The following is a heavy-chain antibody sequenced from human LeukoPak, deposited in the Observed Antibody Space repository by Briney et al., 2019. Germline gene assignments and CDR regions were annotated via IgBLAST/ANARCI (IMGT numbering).Heavy chain of an antibody. D-gene: IGHD3-22*01. J-gene: IGHJ4*02. CDR2: INPNSGGT. Sequence: ASVKVSCKASGYTFTGYYMHWVRQAPGQGLEWMGWINPNSGGTNYAQKFQGRVTMTRDTSISTAYMELSRLRSDDTAVYYCARERGPVWSYYDSSGYWGPFDYWGQGTLVTVSS. CDR3: ARERGPVWSYYDSSGYWGPFDY. V-gene: IGHV1-2*02. CDR1: GYTFTGYY.